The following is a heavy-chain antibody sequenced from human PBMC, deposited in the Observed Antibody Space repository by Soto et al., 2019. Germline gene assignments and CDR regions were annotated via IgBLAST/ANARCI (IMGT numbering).Heavy chain of an antibody. J-gene: IGHJ5*02. CDR3: ARWFDP. Sequence: QLQLQESGSGLVKPSQTLSLTCAVSGGSISSGGYSWSWIRQPPGKGLEWIGYISHSGSTYYNPSLKSRVTISLDRSKNQSSLNLSAVTAADTAVYYCARWFDPWGQGTLVTVSS. CDR2: ISHSGST. V-gene: IGHV4-30-2*01. CDR1: GGSISSGGYS.